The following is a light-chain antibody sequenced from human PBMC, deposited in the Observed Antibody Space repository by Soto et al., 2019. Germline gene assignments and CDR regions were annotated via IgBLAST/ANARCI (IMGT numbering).Light chain of an antibody. Sequence: DIQMTQSPSTLSASVGDRVTITCRASESMSNCLAWYQQTPGKAPKLLISGASSLQSGVPSRFSGSASGTEFTLTISSQQPDDIATYYCQQCNRYLTFGQGTKVDIK. V-gene: IGKV1-5*01. CDR1: ESMSNC. J-gene: IGKJ1*01. CDR3: QQCNRYLT. CDR2: GAS.